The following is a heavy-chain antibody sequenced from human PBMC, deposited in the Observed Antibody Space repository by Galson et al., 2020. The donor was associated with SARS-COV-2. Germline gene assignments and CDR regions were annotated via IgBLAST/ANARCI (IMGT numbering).Heavy chain of an antibody. V-gene: IGHV3-15*01. Sequence: GESLKISCAASGFTFSNNVMSWVRQAPGKGLEWVGRIKGELDGWTTDYGAPVKGRFTISRDDSKKALYLQMNSLKTDDTAVYYCCTGVGALDSWGQGTLVTVSS. CDR2: IKGELDGWTT. D-gene: IGHD1-26*01. CDR1: GFTFSNNV. CDR3: CTGVGALDS. J-gene: IGHJ4*02.